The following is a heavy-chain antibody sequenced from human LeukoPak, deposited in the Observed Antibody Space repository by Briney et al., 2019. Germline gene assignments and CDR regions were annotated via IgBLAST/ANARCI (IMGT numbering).Heavy chain of an antibody. CDR3: ARSPEQYYDFWSGYYTSGSNRFDP. V-gene: IGHV4-59*01. CDR2: IYYSGST. CDR1: GGSISSYY. Sequence: SETLSLTCTVSGGSISSYYWSWIRQPPGKGLEWIGYIYYSGSTNYNPSLKSRVTISVDTSKNQFSLKLSSVTAADTAVYYCARSPEQYYDFWSGYYTSGSNRFDPWGQGTLVTVSS. J-gene: IGHJ5*02. D-gene: IGHD3-3*01.